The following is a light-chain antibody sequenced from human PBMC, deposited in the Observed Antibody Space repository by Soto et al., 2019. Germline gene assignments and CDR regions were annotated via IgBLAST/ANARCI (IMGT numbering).Light chain of an antibody. CDR1: QSITGW. CDR2: KAS. J-gene: IGKJ3*01. V-gene: IGKV1-5*03. CDR3: QQYNSYV. Sequence: DIQMTQSPSTLSASVGDRVRMICRASQSITGWLAWFQQKPGKAPKLLISKASSLQSGVPSRFSGSGSGTDFTLTISSLQPEDFATYYCQQYNSYVFGPGTKVDI.